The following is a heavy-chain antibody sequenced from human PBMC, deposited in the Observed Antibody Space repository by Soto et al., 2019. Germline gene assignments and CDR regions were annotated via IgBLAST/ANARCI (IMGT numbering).Heavy chain of an antibody. J-gene: IGHJ4*02. D-gene: IGHD3-16*02. Sequence: GGSLRLSCAASGFTFSSYAMSWVRQAPGKGLEWVSAISGSGGSTYYADSVKGRFTISKDNSKNTLYLQMNSLRAEDTAVYYCAKDFMITFGGVIVIPPCFDYWGQGTLVTVSS. CDR3: AKDFMITFGGVIVIPPCFDY. CDR2: ISGSGGST. CDR1: GFTFSSYA. V-gene: IGHV3-23*01.